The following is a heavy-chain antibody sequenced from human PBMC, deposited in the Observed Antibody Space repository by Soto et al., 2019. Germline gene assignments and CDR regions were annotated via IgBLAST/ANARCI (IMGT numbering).Heavy chain of an antibody. CDR2: ISGGSSYT. J-gene: IGHJ4*02. CDR1: GFSFGDSY. CDR3: AKTIVAASGYYFDH. D-gene: IGHD2-21*01. Sequence: QVQLVESGGGLVKPGGSLRLACAASGFSFGDSYMSWVRQAPGKGLEWLSYISGGSSYTNYADSVKGRFTISRDNAKRSLYLEMNSRRADDTAVYYCAKTIVAASGYYFDHWGQGNLVTVSS. V-gene: IGHV3-11*06.